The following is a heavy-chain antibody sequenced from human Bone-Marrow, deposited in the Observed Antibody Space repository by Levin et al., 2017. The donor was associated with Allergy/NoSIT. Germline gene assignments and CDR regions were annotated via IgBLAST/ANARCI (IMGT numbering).Heavy chain of an antibody. J-gene: IGHJ4*02. D-gene: IGHD6-19*01. CDR1: GLTVSGYD. CDR3: AKLDASGWDGGHY. V-gene: IGHV3-23*01. CDR2: IISGSSGRT. Sequence: RAGGSLRLSCAVSGLTVSGYDISWVRQAPEKGLEWVSGIISGSSGRTTYADSVKGRFTISRDNSKNMVYLQMNSLRVEDTAVYYCAKLDASGWDGGHYWGQGTSVTVSS.